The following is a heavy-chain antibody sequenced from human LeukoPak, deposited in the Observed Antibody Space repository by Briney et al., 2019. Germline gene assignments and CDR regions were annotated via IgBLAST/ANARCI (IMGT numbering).Heavy chain of an antibody. Sequence: SETLSLTCAVYGGSFSGYYWSWIRQPPGKGLEWIGEINHSGSTNYNPSLKSRVTISVDTSKNQFSLKLSSVTAADTAVYYCARDLSYSYGGYWGQGTLVTVSS. V-gene: IGHV4-34*01. CDR3: ARDLSYSYGGY. CDR2: INHSGST. D-gene: IGHD5-18*01. J-gene: IGHJ4*02. CDR1: GGSFSGYY.